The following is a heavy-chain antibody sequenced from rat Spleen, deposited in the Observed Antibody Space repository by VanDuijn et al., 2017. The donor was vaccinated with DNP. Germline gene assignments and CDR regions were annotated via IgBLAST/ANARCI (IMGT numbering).Heavy chain of an antibody. D-gene: IGHD1-10*01. CDR1: GFNFNDYW. V-gene: IGHV5-58*01. CDR3: TTVIYNNFDY. CDR2: INTDGGRT. Sequence: EVKLVESGGGLVQPGRSLKLSCAASGFNFNDYWMGWVRQAPGKGLEWVASINTDGGRTYYPDSVKGRFTISRDNAENTVYLQMSSLRSEDTATYYCTTVIYNNFDYWGQGVMVTVSS. J-gene: IGHJ2*01.